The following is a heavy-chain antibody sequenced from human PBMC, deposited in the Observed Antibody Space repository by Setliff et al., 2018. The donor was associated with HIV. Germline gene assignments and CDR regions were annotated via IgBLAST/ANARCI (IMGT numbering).Heavy chain of an antibody. Sequence: SETLSLTCTVSGGSISGYYWSWIRQPPGKGLEWIGYIYTSGSTDYNPSLKSRVTISVDTSKNQFSLKLRSVTAADTAVYYCARGGVLRYFDWAYWGQGTLVTVSS. V-gene: IGHV4-4*08. CDR1: GGSISGYY. J-gene: IGHJ4*02. D-gene: IGHD3-9*01. CDR2: IYTSGST. CDR3: ARGGVLRYFDWAY.